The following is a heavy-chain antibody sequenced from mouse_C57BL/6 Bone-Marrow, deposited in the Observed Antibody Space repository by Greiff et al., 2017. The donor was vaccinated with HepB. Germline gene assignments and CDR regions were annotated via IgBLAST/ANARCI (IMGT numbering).Heavy chain of an antibody. D-gene: IGHD2-1*01. J-gene: IGHJ2*01. CDR1: GYTFTSYW. V-gene: IGHV1-50*01. Sequence: QVQLQQPGAELVKPGASVKLSCKASGYTFTSYWMQWVKQRPGQGLEWIGEIDPSDSYTNYNQKFKGKATLTVDTSSSTAYMQLSSLTSEDSAVYYCARSLLQSRDYWGQGTTLTVSS. CDR2: IDPSDSYT. CDR3: ARSLLQSRDY.